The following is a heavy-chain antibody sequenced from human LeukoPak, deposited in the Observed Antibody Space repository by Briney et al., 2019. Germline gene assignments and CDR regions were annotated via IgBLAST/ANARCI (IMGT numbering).Heavy chain of an antibody. D-gene: IGHD2-15*01. Sequence: SVKVSCKASGGTFSSYAISWVRQAPGQGLEWMGGIIPIFGTANYAQKFQGRVTITADESTSTAYMELSSLRSVDTAVYYCAGVASVAATADHVSWFDPWGQGTLVTVSS. CDR2: IIPIFGTA. CDR1: GGTFSSYA. CDR3: AGVASVAATADHVSWFDP. J-gene: IGHJ5*02. V-gene: IGHV1-69*13.